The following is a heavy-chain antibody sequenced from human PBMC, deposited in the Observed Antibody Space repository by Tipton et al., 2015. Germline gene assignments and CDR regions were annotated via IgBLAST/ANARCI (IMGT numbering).Heavy chain of an antibody. Sequence: TLSLTCTVSGGSVSSSSYYWGWIRQSPGKGLEWIGNIYYSGSTYYNPSLKSRVTISLDTSKNQFSLKLSSVTAADTAVYYCARDFTPYDYYALDVWGQGTTVTVSS. CDR1: GGSVSSSSYY. CDR3: ARDFTPYDYYALDV. V-gene: IGHV4-39*02. CDR2: IYYSGST. J-gene: IGHJ6*02.